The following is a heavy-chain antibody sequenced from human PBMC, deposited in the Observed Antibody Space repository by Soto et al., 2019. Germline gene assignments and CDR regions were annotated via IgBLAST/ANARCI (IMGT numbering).Heavy chain of an antibody. Sequence: QVQLQESGPGLVKPSETLSLTCTVSGRSVSGGSYYWSWIRQPPGKGLEWIAYIYYTGSTNYNPALKSRVTISIDTSKNQFSLRLSSVTAADTAVYYCARGGTVTGGLTGFDPWGQGTLVTVSS. V-gene: IGHV4-61*01. D-gene: IGHD4-17*01. J-gene: IGHJ5*02. CDR1: GRSVSGGSYY. CDR3: ARGGTVTGGLTGFDP. CDR2: IYYTGST.